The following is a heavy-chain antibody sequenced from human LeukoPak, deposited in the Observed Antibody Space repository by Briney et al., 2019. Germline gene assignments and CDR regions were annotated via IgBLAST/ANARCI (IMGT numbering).Heavy chain of an antibody. V-gene: IGHV4-39*07. CDR1: GGSISSDDYY. CDR3: ARGRVAAAGTQVFDY. CDR2: IYHSGST. D-gene: IGHD6-13*01. J-gene: IGHJ4*02. Sequence: SETLSLTCTVSGGSISSDDYYWSWIRQPPGKGLEWIGEIYHSGSTNYNPSLKSRVTISVDKSKNQFSLKLSSVTAADTAVYYCARGRVAAAGTQVFDYWGQGTLVTVSS.